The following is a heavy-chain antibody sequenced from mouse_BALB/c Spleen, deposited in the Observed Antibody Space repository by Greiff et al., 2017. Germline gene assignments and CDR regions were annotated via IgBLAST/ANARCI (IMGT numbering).Heavy chain of an antibody. CDR1: GYTFSSYW. J-gene: IGHJ2*01. Sequence: QVQLQQSGAELMKPGASVKISCKATGYTFSSYWIEWVKQRPGHGLEWIGEILPGSGSTNYNEKFKGKATFTADTSSNTAYMQLSSLTSEDSAVYYCAREGYGNYVGYWGQGTTLTVSS. CDR3: AREGYGNYVGY. CDR2: ILPGSGST. D-gene: IGHD2-10*02. V-gene: IGHV1-9*01.